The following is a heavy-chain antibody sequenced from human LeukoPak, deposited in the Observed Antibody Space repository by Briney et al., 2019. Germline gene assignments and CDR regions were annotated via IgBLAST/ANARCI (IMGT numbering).Heavy chain of an antibody. D-gene: IGHD6-13*01. J-gene: IGHJ4*02. CDR2: ISYDGSNK. CDR3: AKERVAAAGFDY. V-gene: IGHV3-30*04. CDR1: GFTFSSYA. Sequence: GRSLRLSCAASGFTFSSYAMHWVRQAPGKGLEWVAVISYDGSNKYYVDSVKGRFTISRDNSKNTLYLQMNSLRAEDTAVYYCAKERVAAAGFDYWGQGTLVTVSS.